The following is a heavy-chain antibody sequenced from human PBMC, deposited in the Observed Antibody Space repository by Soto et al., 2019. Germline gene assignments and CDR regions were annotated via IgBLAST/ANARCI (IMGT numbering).Heavy chain of an antibody. J-gene: IGHJ5*02. Sequence: EVQLVESGGGLVQPGGSLRLSCVASGFTLSSYWMQWVRQAPGKGLEWVSRIDGDGGDTSYADSVKGRFTISRDNAQNTLHLEMNSLKADDTAVYYCVRDSHGDRWGQGTLVTVSS. CDR1: GFTLSSYW. CDR2: IDGDGGDT. V-gene: IGHV3-74*01. CDR3: VRDSHGDR.